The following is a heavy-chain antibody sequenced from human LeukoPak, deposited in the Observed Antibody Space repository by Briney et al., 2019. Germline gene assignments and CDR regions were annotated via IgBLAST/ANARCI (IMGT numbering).Heavy chain of an antibody. CDR1: GGSFSGYY. J-gene: IGHJ5*02. Sequence: KSSETLSLTCAVYGGSFSGYYWSWIRQPPGKGLEWIGEINHSGSTNYNPSLKSRVTISVDTSKNQFSLKLTSVTAADTAVYYCARGFGDWGLSWFDPWGQGTLVTVSS. CDR2: INHSGST. D-gene: IGHD3-10*01. CDR3: ARGFGDWGLSWFDP. V-gene: IGHV4-34*01.